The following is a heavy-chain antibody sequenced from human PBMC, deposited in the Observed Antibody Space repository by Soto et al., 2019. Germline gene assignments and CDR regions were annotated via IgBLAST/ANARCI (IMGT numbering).Heavy chain of an antibody. D-gene: IGHD6-13*01. V-gene: IGHV3-23*01. CDR1: GFTFSSYA. CDR3: AKEQGPIEGKSHLSYFDY. J-gene: IGHJ4*02. CDR2: ISGSGGST. Sequence: GGSLRLSCAASGFTFSSYAMSWVRQAPGKGLGWVSAISGSGGSTYYADNVKGRFTISRDNSKNTLYRQMNSLRAEDTAVYYCAKEQGPIEGKSHLSYFDYWGQGTLVTVSS.